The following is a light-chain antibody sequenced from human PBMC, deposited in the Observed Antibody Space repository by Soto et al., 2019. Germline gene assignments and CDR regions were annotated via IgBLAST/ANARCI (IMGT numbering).Light chain of an antibody. CDR1: NSDLGGYKY. V-gene: IGLV2-14*03. Sequence: QSVLTQPASVSGSPGQSITISCTGTNSDLGGYKYVSWYQHHPGKAPKLMIYDVTNRPSGVSDRFSGSKSGNTASLTISGLQAEDEADYYCSSYTGSSTLWVFGGGTKLTVL. CDR3: SSYTGSSTLWV. J-gene: IGLJ3*02. CDR2: DVT.